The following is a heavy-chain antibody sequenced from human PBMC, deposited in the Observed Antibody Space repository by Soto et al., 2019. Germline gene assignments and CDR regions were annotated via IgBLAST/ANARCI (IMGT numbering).Heavy chain of an antibody. J-gene: IGHJ4*02. V-gene: IGHV1-24*01. D-gene: IGHD3-10*01. CDR3: ATSRAFGWGAYGSGSYYFDY. CDR2: FDPEDGET. Sequence: ASVKVSCKVSGYTLTELSMHWVRQAPGKGLEWMGGFDPEDGETIYAQKFQGRVTMTEDTSTDTAYMELSSLRSEDTAVYYCATSRAFGWGAYGSGSYYFDYWGQGTLVTVSS. CDR1: GYTLTELS.